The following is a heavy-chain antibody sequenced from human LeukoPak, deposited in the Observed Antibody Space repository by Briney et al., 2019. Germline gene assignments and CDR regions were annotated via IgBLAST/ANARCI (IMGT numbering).Heavy chain of an antibody. Sequence: PGGSLRLSCAASGFTFSSYWMHWVRQAPGKGLEWVAVIWYDGSNKYYADSVKGRFTISRDNSKNTLYPQMNSLRAEDTAVYYCARGLTYYYDSSGEKDDAFDIWGQGTMVTVSS. V-gene: IGHV3-33*08. CDR3: ARGLTYYYDSSGEKDDAFDI. D-gene: IGHD3-22*01. CDR2: IWYDGSNK. J-gene: IGHJ3*02. CDR1: GFTFSSYW.